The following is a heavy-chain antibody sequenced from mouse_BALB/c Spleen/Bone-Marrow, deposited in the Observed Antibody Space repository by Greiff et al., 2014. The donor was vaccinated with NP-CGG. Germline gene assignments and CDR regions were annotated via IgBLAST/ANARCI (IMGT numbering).Heavy chain of an antibody. CDR2: IYPGDGDT. D-gene: IGHD4-1*01. V-gene: IGHV1-80*01. CDR1: GYAFSSYW. Sequence: QVQLEQSGAELVRPGSSVKISCKASGYAFSSYWMNWVKQRPGQGLEWIGQIYPGDGDTNYNGNFKDKATLTTDKSSTKAYMQLSSLTSEDSAVYFCARGGRLTGYYFDYWGQGTTLTVSS. CDR3: ARGGRLTGYYFDY. J-gene: IGHJ2*01.